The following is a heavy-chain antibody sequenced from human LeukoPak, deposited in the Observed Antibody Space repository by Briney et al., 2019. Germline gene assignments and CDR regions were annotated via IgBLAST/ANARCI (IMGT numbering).Heavy chain of an antibody. CDR1: GYTFTSYY. D-gene: IGHD4-11*01. CDR3: ASSPQYQYYFDY. Sequence: ASVKVSCKASGYTFTSYYMHWVRQAPGQGLEWMGIINPSGGSTSYAQKFQGRVTMTRDTSTSTVYMGLSSLRSEDTAVYYCASSPQYQYYFDYWGQGTLVTVSS. CDR2: INPSGGST. V-gene: IGHV1-46*01. J-gene: IGHJ4*02.